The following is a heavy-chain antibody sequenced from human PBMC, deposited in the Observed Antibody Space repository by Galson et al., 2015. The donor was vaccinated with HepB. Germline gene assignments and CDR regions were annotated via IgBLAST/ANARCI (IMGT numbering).Heavy chain of an antibody. J-gene: IGHJ6*02. D-gene: IGHD3-22*01. Sequence: SLRLSCAASGFTFSSYAMHWVRQAPGKGLEWVAVISYDGSNKYYADSVKGRFTISRDNSKNTLYLQMNSLRAEDTAVYYCARGGISVGVMIVVVRDGMDVWGQGTTVTVSS. CDR3: ARGGISVGVMIVVVRDGMDV. CDR2: ISYDGSNK. CDR1: GFTFSSYA. V-gene: IGHV3-30*04.